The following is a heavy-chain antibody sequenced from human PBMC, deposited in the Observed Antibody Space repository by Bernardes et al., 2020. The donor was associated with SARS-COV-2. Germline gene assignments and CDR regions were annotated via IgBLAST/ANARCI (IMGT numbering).Heavy chain of an antibody. Sequence: GGSLRLSCAASGFTFSNSWIHWVRQAPGKGLVWVSRINTDGTTPGYADSVRGRFTISRDNAKNTLYLQMNSLTADDSAVYFCAKTAYTSGRGFYFDSWGRGTLVTVSS. J-gene: IGHJ4*02. CDR2: INTDGTTP. CDR3: AKTAYTSGRGFYFDS. CDR1: GFTFSNSW. D-gene: IGHD3-10*01. V-gene: IGHV3-74*01.